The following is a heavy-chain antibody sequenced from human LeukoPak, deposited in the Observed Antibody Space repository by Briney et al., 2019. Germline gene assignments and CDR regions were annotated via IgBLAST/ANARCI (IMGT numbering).Heavy chain of an antibody. CDR3: AEDRSYGSGTLYPLFDF. J-gene: IGHJ4*02. CDR2: ISGNGGRT. CDR1: GFTFSSYT. D-gene: IGHD3-10*01. V-gene: IGHV3-23*01. Sequence: RGSLRLSCAASGFTFSSYTMSRGRLAPGKGLGWVSPISGNGGRTHYPDSMRRRFTISRDNTKRTLFLQLNPLTAEDTAIYYCAEDRSYGSGTLYPLFDFRGRGTLVTVSS.